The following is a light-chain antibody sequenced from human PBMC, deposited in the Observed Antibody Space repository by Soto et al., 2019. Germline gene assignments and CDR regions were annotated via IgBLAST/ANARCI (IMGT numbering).Light chain of an antibody. V-gene: IGLV2-14*01. J-gene: IGLJ1*01. CDR1: SSDVGGYDY. Sequence: QSVLTQPASVSGSPGQSITISCTGTSSDVGGYDYVSWYQHHPGKVPKLMIYEVSNRPSGVSNRFSGSKSGNTASLTISGLQAEDEADYYCSSYTTTTTVFGTGTKVTV. CDR3: SSYTTTTTV. CDR2: EVS.